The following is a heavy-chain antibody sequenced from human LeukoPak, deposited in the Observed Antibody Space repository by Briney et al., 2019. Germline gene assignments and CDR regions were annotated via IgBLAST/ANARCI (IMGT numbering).Heavy chain of an antibody. D-gene: IGHD3-10*01. CDR3: ARDMGDSAYYFDY. J-gene: IGHJ4*02. Sequence: PGGSLRLSCAASGFTFSSYWMHWVRQAPGKGLVWVSRINSDGSTTRYADSVKGRFTISRGNAKNTLYLQMNSLRAEDTAVYYCARDMGDSAYYFDYWGQGTLVTVSS. CDR1: GFTFSSYW. CDR2: INSDGSTT. V-gene: IGHV3-74*01.